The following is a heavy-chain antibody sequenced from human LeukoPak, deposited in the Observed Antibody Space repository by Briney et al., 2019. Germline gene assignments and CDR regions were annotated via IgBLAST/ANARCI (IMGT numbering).Heavy chain of an antibody. CDR1: GGTFGSYA. D-gene: IGHD3-10*01. Sequence: SVKVSCKASGGTFGSYAISWVRQAPGQGLEWMGGIIPIFGTANYAQKFQGRVTITADKSTSTAYMELSSLRSEDTAVYYCARERADGSGTRNYYFGYWGQGTLVTVSS. CDR2: IIPIFGTA. V-gene: IGHV1-69*06. J-gene: IGHJ4*02. CDR3: ARERADGSGTRNYYFGY.